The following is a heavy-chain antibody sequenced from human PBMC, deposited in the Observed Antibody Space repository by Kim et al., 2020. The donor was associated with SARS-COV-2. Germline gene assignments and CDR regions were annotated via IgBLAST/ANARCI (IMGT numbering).Heavy chain of an antibody. Sequence: SGKGRFTISKDNSKNTLDLQMNSLRAEDTAVYYCAKDYYDSSGYPNWFDPWGQGTLVTVSS. D-gene: IGHD3-22*01. J-gene: IGHJ5*02. V-gene: IGHV3-23*01. CDR3: AKDYYDSSGYPNWFDP.